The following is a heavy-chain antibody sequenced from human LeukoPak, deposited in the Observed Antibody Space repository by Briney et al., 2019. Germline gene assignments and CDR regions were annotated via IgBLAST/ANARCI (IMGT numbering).Heavy chain of an antibody. J-gene: IGHJ4*02. Sequence: PGRSLRLSCAASGFTFSSYGMHWVRQAPGKGLEWVAVISYDGSNKYYADSVKGRFTISRDNSKNTLYLQMNSLRAEDTAVYYCAKTSFMSSWYAGESASFDYWGQGTLVTVSS. CDR3: AKTSFMSSWYAGESASFDY. CDR1: GFTFSSYG. D-gene: IGHD6-13*01. CDR2: ISYDGSNK. V-gene: IGHV3-30*18.